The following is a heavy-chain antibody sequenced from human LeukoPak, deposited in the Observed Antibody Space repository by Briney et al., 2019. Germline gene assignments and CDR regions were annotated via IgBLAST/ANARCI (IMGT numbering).Heavy chain of an antibody. V-gene: IGHV4-39*07. D-gene: IGHD3-22*01. CDR1: GGSVSSSHY. Sequence: SETLSLTCTVSGGSVSSSHYWGWIRQPPGKGLEWIGSIYYGGSTYYNASLRSRVTTSVDTSKNQFSLKLSSVTAADTAVYYCAKSTYYHDTFVNAFDFWGQGTVVTVSS. J-gene: IGHJ3*01. CDR2: IYYGGST. CDR3: AKSTYYHDTFVNAFDF.